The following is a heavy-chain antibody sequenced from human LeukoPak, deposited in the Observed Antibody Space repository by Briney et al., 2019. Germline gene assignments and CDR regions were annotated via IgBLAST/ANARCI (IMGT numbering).Heavy chain of an antibody. J-gene: IGHJ5*02. V-gene: IGHV3-43*02. CDR1: GFTFDDYA. CDR3: AKARRSSSPYSLLDP. Sequence: GRSLRLSCAASGFTFDDYALHWVRQAPGKGLEWVSFISGDGGNTYYAASVKGRFTISRDNSKNSLYLQMNSLRTEDTALYYCAKARRSSSPYSLLDPWGQGILVTVSS. D-gene: IGHD6-13*01. CDR2: ISGDGGNT.